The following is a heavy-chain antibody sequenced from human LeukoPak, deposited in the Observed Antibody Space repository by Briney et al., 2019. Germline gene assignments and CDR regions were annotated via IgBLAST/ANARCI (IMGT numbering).Heavy chain of an antibody. Sequence: GGSLRLSCAASGFTFSRYSMNWVRQAPGKGLEWVSSISISSSYIYYADSVKGRFTMSRDNAKNSLYLQVNSLRAEDTAVYYCANGGGYSYGRIHAFDIWGQGTMVTVSS. V-gene: IGHV3-21*01. CDR3: ANGGGYSYGRIHAFDI. CDR1: GFTFSRYS. D-gene: IGHD5-18*01. J-gene: IGHJ3*02. CDR2: ISISSSYI.